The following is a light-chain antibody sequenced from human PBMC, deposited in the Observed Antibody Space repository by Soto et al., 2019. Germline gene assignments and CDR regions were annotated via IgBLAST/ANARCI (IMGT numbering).Light chain of an antibody. Sequence: HSVLAQPASVSGSPLRSITISCTGTSSDVGGYNYVSWYQHHPGEAPKVMIYDVGDRPSGVSNRFSGSKPGNTASLTISGLQAEDEADYYCCSFTSSNLYVFGTGTKVTVL. CDR1: SSDVGGYNY. J-gene: IGLJ1*01. CDR3: CSFTSSNLYV. V-gene: IGLV2-14*03. CDR2: DVG.